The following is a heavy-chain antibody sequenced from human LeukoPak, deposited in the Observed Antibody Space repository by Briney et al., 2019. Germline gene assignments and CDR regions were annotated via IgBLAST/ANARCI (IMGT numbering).Heavy chain of an antibody. V-gene: IGHV4-39*01. CDR1: GGSISSSSYY. J-gene: IGHJ3*02. CDR2: IYYSGST. Sequence: SETLSLTCTVSGGSISSSSYYWGWIRQPPGKGLEWIGSIYYSGSTYYNPSLKSRVTISADTSKNQFSLKLSSVTAADTAVYYCARRGYYDSSGRHAFDIWGQGTMVTVSS. D-gene: IGHD3-22*01. CDR3: ARRGYYDSSGRHAFDI.